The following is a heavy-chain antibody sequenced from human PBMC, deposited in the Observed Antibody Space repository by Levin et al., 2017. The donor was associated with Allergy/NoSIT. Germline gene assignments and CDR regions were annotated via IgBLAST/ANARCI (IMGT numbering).Heavy chain of an antibody. V-gene: IGHV3-23*01. Sequence: PGGSLRLSCAASGFTFHSYPMTWVRQASGKGLEWVSAISATAGSTYYEDSVKGRFTITRDNSKNTLHLQMNNLRAEDTAVYYCAREAGWGGWSDYWGQGTLVTVSS. CDR3: AREAGWGGWSDY. CDR2: ISATAGST. D-gene: IGHD6-19*01. J-gene: IGHJ4*02. CDR1: GFTFHSYP.